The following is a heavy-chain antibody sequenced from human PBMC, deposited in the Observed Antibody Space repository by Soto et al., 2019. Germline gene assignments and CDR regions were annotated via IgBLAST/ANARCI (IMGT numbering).Heavy chain of an antibody. CDR1: GYTFTSYG. J-gene: IGHJ4*02. CDR2: ISAYNGNT. D-gene: IGHD6-25*01. CDR3: APDLGARLVDY. V-gene: IGHV1-18*01. Sequence: QVQLVQSGAEVKKPGASVKVSCKASGYTFTSYGISWVRQAPGQGLEWMGWISAYNGNTKNAQKLQGRVSMTKDTPSSTAYMELRRLTSADTAVYYCAPDLGARLVDYWGQGTLVTVSS.